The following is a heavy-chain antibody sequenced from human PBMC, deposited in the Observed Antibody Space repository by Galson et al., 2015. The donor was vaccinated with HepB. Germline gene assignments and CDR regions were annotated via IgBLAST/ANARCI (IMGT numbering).Heavy chain of an antibody. J-gene: IGHJ4*02. Sequence: SLRLSSAASGFTFGGYGMHWVRQAPGKGLEWVGVIWYDGSNKHYADSVKGRFTISRDNSKNILYLQMNSLRAEDAAVYYCAREGRITVTIFDYWGQGTLVIVSS. CDR2: IWYDGSNK. CDR3: AREGRITVTIFDY. D-gene: IGHD4-17*01. V-gene: IGHV3-33*01. CDR1: GFTFGGYG.